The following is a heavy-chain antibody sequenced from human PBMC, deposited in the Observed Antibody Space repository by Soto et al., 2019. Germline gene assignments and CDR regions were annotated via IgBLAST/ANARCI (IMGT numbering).Heavy chain of an antibody. J-gene: IGHJ4*02. CDR1: GFTFSSYS. CDR3: ARVGGLREYSSGYYF. CDR2: ISSSSSTI. V-gene: IGHV3-48*02. D-gene: IGHD3-22*01. Sequence: GGSLRLSCAASGFTFSSYSMNWVRQAAGKGLEWVSYISSSSSTIYYADSVKGRFTISRDNAKNSLYLQMNSLRDEDTAVYYCARVGGLREYSSGYYFWGQGTLVTVSS.